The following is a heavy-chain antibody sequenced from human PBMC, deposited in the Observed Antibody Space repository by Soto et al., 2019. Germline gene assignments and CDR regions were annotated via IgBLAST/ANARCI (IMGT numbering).Heavy chain of an antibody. CDR2: ISSSGSYT. J-gene: IGHJ5*02. CDR3: ARTIIVGAFDP. V-gene: IGHV3-21*01. CDR1: GFTLSSNS. D-gene: IGHD2-21*01. Sequence: GGSLRLSCVASGFTLSSNSMTWVRQAPGKGLEWVSSISSSGSYTHYEDSVKGRLTISRDNANKSLYLQMNSLRAEDTAVYHCARTIIVGAFDPGGQGTLVPVSS.